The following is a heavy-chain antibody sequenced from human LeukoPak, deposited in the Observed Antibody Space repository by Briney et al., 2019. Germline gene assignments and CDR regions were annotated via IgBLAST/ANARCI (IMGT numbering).Heavy chain of an antibody. V-gene: IGHV6-1*01. D-gene: IGHD1-1*01. Sequence: SQTLSLTCAISGDSVSSNSAAWNWIRQSPSRGLEWLGRTYYRSKWYNDYAVSVKSRITINPDTSKNQFSLQLNSVTPEDTAVYYCASSPPSDWNDVSENWFDPWGQGTLVTVSS. J-gene: IGHJ5*02. CDR1: GDSVSSNSAA. CDR2: TYYRSKWYN. CDR3: ASSPPSDWNDVSENWFDP.